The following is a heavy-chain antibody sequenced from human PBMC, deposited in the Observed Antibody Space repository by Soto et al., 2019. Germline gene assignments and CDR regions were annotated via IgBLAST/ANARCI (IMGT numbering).Heavy chain of an antibody. Sequence: PGGSLRLSCVASGFTFSRYGMHWVRQAPGKGLEWVAVIWNDGSKQVYDDSVKGRFTISRDNSKNTLYLEMDSLRDEDTSVYYCARDDDYEANAIDLWGQGTRGT. CDR2: IWNDGSKQ. CDR1: GFTFSRYG. J-gene: IGHJ5*02. CDR3: ARDDDYEANAIDL. V-gene: IGHV3-33*01. D-gene: IGHD4-17*01.